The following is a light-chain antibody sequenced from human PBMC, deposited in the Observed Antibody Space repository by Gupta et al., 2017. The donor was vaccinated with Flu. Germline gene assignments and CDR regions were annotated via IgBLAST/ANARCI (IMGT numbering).Light chain of an antibody. Sequence: SSSLGINLVAWYKHLPGTAPKLLNYETDKQPSGIPDRFSGSKSGTSATLGITGVQTGDEADYYCGTWDNRLSAWVCGGGTKLTVL. V-gene: IGLV1-51*02. CDR2: ETD. CDR1: SSSLGINL. J-gene: IGLJ3*02. CDR3: GTWDNRLSAWV.